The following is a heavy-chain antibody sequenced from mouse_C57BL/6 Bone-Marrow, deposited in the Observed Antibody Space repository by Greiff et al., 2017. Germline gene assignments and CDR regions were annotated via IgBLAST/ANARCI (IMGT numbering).Heavy chain of an antibody. CDR2: IYPGDGDT. Sequence: VQLQQSGPELVKPGASVKISCKASGYAFSSSWMNWVKQRPGKGLEWIGRIYPGDGDTNYNGKFKGKATLTADKSSSTAYMQLSSLTSEDSAVYFCARWAPIRYAMDYWGQGTSVTVSS. D-gene: IGHD6-5*01. CDR3: ARWAPIRYAMDY. V-gene: IGHV1-82*01. CDR1: GYAFSSSW. J-gene: IGHJ4*01.